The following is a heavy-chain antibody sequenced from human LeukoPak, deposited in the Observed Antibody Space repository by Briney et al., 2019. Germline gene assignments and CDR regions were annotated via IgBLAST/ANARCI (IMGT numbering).Heavy chain of an antibody. D-gene: IGHD1-26*01. CDR1: GYTFTGYY. CDR2: INPNSGGT. CDR3: ARAADSGSYYVGLGAFDI. J-gene: IGHJ3*02. V-gene: IGHV1-2*02. Sequence: ASVKVSCKASGYTFTGYYMHWVRQAPGQGLEWMGWINPNSGGTNYAQKFQGRVTMTRDTSISTAYMELSRLRSDDTAVYYCARAADSGSYYVGLGAFDIWGQGTMVTVSS.